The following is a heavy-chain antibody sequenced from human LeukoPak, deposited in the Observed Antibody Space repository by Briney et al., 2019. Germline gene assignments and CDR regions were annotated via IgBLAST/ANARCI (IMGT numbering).Heavy chain of an antibody. D-gene: IGHD4-17*01. CDR2: ISYDGSNK. CDR3: ARDTPPPTGGLMGY. V-gene: IGHV3-30*04. J-gene: IGHJ4*02. Sequence: GGSLRLSCVASGFTFSSYAMHWVRQAPGKGLEWVAVISYDGSNKYYADSVKGRFTISRDNSKNTLYLQMNSLRAEDTAVYYCARDTPPPTGGLMGYWGQGTLVTVSS. CDR1: GFTFSSYA.